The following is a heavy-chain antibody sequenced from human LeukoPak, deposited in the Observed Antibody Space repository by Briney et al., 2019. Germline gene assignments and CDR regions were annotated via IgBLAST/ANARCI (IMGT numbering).Heavy chain of an antibody. J-gene: IGHJ4*02. CDR3: ARGGGYYYDSSGYYYDY. CDR2: ISSSGSTI. Sequence: GGSLRLSCAASGFTFSSYVMNWVRQAPGKGLEWVSYISSSGSTIYYADSVKGRFTISRDNAKNSLYLQMNSLRAEDTAVYYCARGGGYYYDSSGYYYDYWGQGTLVTVSS. CDR1: GFTFSSYV. V-gene: IGHV3-48*03. D-gene: IGHD3-22*01.